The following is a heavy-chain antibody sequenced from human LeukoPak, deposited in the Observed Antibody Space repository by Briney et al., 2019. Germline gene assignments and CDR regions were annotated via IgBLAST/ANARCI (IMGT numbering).Heavy chain of an antibody. V-gene: IGHV3-48*04. D-gene: IGHD3-10*01. CDR1: GFTFSSYS. CDR3: ARDYGNYYGSGSYPAHYYYYYGMDV. J-gene: IGHJ6*02. CDR2: ISSSSSTI. Sequence: TGGSLRLSCAASGFTFSSYSMNWVRQAPGKGLEWVSYISSSSSTIYYADSVKGRFTISRDNAKNSLYLQMNSLRAEDTAVYYCARDYGNYYGSGSYPAHYYYYYGMDVWGQGTTVTVSS.